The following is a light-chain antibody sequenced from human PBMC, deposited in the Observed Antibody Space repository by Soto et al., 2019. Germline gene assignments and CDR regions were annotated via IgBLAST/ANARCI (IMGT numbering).Light chain of an antibody. CDR1: QSIKSY. J-gene: IGKJ1*01. V-gene: IGKV1-39*01. Sequence: DIQMTQSPTSLSASVGDRVTITCRASQSIKSYVNWYQQKPGKGPKLLVYAASTLQSGIPSRFSGSGSGTDYSLTISGLQHEDFATYYCQQTYSSHPWTFGQGTKVEIK. CDR3: QQTYSSHPWT. CDR2: AAS.